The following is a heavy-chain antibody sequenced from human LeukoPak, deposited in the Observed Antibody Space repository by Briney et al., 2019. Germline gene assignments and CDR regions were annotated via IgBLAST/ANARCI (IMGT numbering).Heavy chain of an antibody. CDR1: GFTFSSYA. CDR3: ARGADGVSSNSRGWFDP. CDR2: ISYDGSNK. V-gene: IGHV3-30*04. Sequence: GGSLRLSCAASGFTFSSYAMHWVRQAPGKGLEWVAVISYDGSNKYYADSVKGRFTISRDNARNSLYLQMNTLRAEDTAVYSCARGADGVSSNSRGWFDPWGQGTLVTVSP. D-gene: IGHD2-15*01. J-gene: IGHJ5*02.